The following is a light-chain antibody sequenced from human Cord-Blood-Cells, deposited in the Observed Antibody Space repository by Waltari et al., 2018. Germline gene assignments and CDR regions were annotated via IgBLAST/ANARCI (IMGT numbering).Light chain of an antibody. CDR2: QDS. J-gene: IGLJ2*01. CDR3: QAWDSSTVV. V-gene: IGLV3-1*01. CDR1: KLGDKY. Sequence: SYELTQPPSVSVSPGQTASITSSGDKLGDKYACWYQQKPGKSPVLVIYQDSKRPSGLPERFSGSNSGNTATLTISGTQAMDEADYYCQAWDSSTVVFGGGTKLTVL.